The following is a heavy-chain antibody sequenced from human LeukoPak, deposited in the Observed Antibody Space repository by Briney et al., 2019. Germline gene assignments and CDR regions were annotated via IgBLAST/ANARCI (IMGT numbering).Heavy chain of an antibody. CDR2: IRWNSGSI. Sequence: GRSLRLSCAASGFTFDDYAMHWVRQAPGTGLEWVSGIRWNSGSIGYADSVKGRFTISRDNAKSSLYLQMNSLRAEDMALYYCAKGPRGYSYGLEAIVYFDYWGQGTLVTVSS. D-gene: IGHD5-18*01. CDR3: AKGPRGYSYGLEAIVYFDY. CDR1: GFTFDDYA. J-gene: IGHJ4*02. V-gene: IGHV3-9*03.